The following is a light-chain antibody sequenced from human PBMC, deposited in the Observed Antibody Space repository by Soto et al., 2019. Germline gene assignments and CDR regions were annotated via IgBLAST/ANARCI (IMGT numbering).Light chain of an antibody. J-gene: IGLJ2*01. V-gene: IGLV1-44*01. CDR2: AND. CDR1: SSNVGSNT. Sequence: QAVVTQSPSASGTPGQKVTISCSGNSSNVGSNTVNWYQQYPGAAPKLLIFANDQRPSGVPDRFSGSKSETSASLDISGLQSEDEADYFCAAWDASLGGRVVFGGGTKLTVL. CDR3: AAWDASLGGRVV.